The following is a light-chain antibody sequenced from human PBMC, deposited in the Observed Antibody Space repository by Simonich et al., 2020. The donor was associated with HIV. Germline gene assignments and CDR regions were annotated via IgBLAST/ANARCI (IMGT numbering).Light chain of an antibody. CDR3: QQYNKWPPTWT. CDR1: QSVSSN. Sequence: EIVLTQSPGTLSLSPGQRPTLSCRASQSVSSNLAWYQQKPGQAPRLLIYGASTRATGIPARFSGSGSGTEFTLTISSLQSEDFGVYYCQQYNKWPPTWTFGQGTKVEIK. V-gene: IGKV3-15*01. CDR2: GAS. J-gene: IGKJ1*01.